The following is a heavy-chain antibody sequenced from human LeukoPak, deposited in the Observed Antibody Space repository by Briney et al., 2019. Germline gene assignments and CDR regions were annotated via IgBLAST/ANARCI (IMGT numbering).Heavy chain of an antibody. CDR3: AKSARGIRGVIITSSPWFDP. CDR2: IRYDGSNK. D-gene: IGHD3-10*01. V-gene: IGHV3-30*02. J-gene: IGHJ5*02. Sequence: GGSLRLSCAASGFTFSSYGMHWVRQAPGKGLEWVAFIRYDGSNKYYADSVKGRFTISRDNSKNTLYLQMNSLRAEDTAVYYCAKSARGIRGVIITSSPWFDPWGQGTLVTVSS. CDR1: GFTFSSYG.